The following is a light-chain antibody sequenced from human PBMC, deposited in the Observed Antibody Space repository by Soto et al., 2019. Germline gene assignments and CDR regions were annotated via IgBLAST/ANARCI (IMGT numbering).Light chain of an antibody. J-gene: IGKJ4*01. Sequence: DIQLTQSPSFLSASVGDRVTITCRASQGISSYLAWYQQKPGKAPKLLIYDASTLQSGVPSRFSGSGSGTEFTLTISSLQPEDFATYYCQQLNSYSFTFGGGTKVEIK. V-gene: IGKV1-9*01. CDR3: QQLNSYSFT. CDR1: QGISSY. CDR2: DAS.